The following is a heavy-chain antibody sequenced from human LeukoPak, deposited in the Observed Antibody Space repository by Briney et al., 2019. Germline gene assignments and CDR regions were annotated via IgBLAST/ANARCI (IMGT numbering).Heavy chain of an antibody. CDR3: AVLRLGELS. V-gene: IGHV3-33*01. CDR1: GYTFTGYY. D-gene: IGHD3-16*02. CDR2: IWYDGSNK. Sequence: SCKASGYTFTGYYMHWVRQAPGKGLEWVAVIWYDGSNKYYADSVKGRFTISRDNSKNTLYLQMNSLRAEDTAVYYCAVLRLGELSRGQGTLVTVSS. J-gene: IGHJ4*02.